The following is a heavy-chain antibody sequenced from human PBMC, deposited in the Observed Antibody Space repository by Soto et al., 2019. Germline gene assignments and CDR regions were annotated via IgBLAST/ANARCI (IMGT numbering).Heavy chain of an antibody. Sequence: EVQLVESGGGLVQPGGSLRLSCAVSGFTFSSFWMHWVRQAPGEGLVCVSRINTDGSSTSYADSVKGRFTISRDNAKNTLYLQMNSLRVEFTAMYYCAKRGVDTFGLSYWGQGTLVTVSS. D-gene: IGHD3-10*01. CDR2: INTDGSST. CDR3: AKRGVDTFGLSY. CDR1: GFTFSSFW. V-gene: IGHV3-74*01. J-gene: IGHJ4*02.